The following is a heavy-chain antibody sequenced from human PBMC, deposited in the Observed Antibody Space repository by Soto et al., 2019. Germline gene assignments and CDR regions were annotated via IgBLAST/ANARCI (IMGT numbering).Heavy chain of an antibody. V-gene: IGHV4-38-2*02. D-gene: IGHD3-22*01. CDR1: GYLISSGYY. Sequence: PSETLSLTCSVSGYLISSGYYWGWVRQTPGKGLEWLGSIDYSGRTYKNPSLKSRVSASVDLSKNQFSLNLRSVTAADTAVYFCARDLSISYDSYYFDYWGQGTLVTVSS. CDR3: ARDLSISYDSYYFDY. J-gene: IGHJ4*02. CDR2: IDYSGRT.